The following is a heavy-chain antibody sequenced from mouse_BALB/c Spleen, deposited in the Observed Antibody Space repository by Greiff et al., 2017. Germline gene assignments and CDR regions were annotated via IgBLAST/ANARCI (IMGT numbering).Heavy chain of an antibody. CDR3: TRPYDYDAMDY. CDR1: GYTFTSYW. J-gene: IGHJ4*01. Sequence: VKLQQSGAELVRPGASVKLSCKASGYTFTSYWINWVKQRPGQGLEWIGNIYPSDSYTNYNQKFKDKATLTVDKSSSTAYMQLSSPTSEDSAVYYCTRPYDYDAMDYWGQGTSVTVSS. CDR2: IYPSDSYT. V-gene: IGHV1-69*02. D-gene: IGHD2-10*02.